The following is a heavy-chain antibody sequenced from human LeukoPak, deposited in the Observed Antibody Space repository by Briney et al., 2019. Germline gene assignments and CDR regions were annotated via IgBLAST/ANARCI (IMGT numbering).Heavy chain of an antibody. V-gene: IGHV4-34*01. D-gene: IGHD3-3*01. CDR2: INHSGST. J-gene: IGHJ6*02. Sequence: SETLSLTCAVYGGSFSGYYWSWIRQPPGKGLEWIGEINHSGSTNYNPSLKSRVTISADTSKNQFSLKLSSVTAADTAVYYCARGPGVLRFLEWLSRYYYYYYGMDVWGQGTTVTVSS. CDR3: ARGPGVLRFLEWLSRYYYYYYGMDV. CDR1: GGSFSGYY.